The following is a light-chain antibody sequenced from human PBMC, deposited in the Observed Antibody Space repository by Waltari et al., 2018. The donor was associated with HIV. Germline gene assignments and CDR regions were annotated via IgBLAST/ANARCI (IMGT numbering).Light chain of an antibody. Sequence: QSVLTQPPSVSAAPGQKVTISCSGSSSNIGRNYVSWYQQRPGTAPKLLIYDNNKRPLGIPDRFSGSKSGTSATLGSTGLQTGDEADYYCGTWDNSLRTWVFGGGTKLTVL. CDR3: GTWDNSLRTWV. V-gene: IGLV1-51*01. CDR1: SSNIGRNY. J-gene: IGLJ3*02. CDR2: DNN.